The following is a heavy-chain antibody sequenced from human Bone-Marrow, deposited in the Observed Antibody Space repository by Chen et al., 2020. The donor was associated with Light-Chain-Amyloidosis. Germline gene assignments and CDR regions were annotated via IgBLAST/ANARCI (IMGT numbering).Heavy chain of an antibody. V-gene: IGHV4-39*02. CDR1: GGSIINSNSY. CDR3: GRRRGGENYYYGMDV. J-gene: IGHJ6*01. Sequence: QLQLQESGPGLVKPSETLSLTCTVSGGSIINSNSYWGWIRQPPGKGLEWIGAIYYSGSTYYNPSLKSRLTISVDTSKNHFSLKLNSVTVADTAVYYCGRRRGGENYYYGMDVWGQGTSVSVSS. D-gene: IGHD3-10*01. CDR2: IYYSGST.